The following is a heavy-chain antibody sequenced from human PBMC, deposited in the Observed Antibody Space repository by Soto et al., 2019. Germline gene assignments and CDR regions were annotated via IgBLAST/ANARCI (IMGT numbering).Heavy chain of an antibody. Sequence: EVQLLESEGGLVQPGGSLRLSCAASGFTFSSYAMTWVRQASGKGLEWVSTVNAGGGATYYADSLKGRFTISRDNSTNTLDLQMNSLRVEDTAVYYCAKDDDILPADLAYWGQGTLVTVSS. CDR2: VNAGGGAT. J-gene: IGHJ4*02. D-gene: IGHD3-9*01. CDR1: GFTFSSYA. V-gene: IGHV3-23*01. CDR3: AKDDDILPADLAY.